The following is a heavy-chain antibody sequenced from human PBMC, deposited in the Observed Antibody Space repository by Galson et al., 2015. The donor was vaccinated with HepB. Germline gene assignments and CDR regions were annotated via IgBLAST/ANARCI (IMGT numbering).Heavy chain of an antibody. V-gene: IGHV2-5*01. CDR2: IYWNDGK. Sequence: PALVKPTQTLTLTCTFSGFSLNTGEVGVGVGWIRQSPGKALEWLALIYWNDGKRYSPSLKSRLTITKDTSKNQVVLTMTNMDPVDTATYYCARPYDFWSGQTTGYYFDYWGQGTLVTVSS. CDR1: GFSLNTGEVGVG. D-gene: IGHD3-3*01. CDR3: ARPYDFWSGQTTGYYFDY. J-gene: IGHJ4*02.